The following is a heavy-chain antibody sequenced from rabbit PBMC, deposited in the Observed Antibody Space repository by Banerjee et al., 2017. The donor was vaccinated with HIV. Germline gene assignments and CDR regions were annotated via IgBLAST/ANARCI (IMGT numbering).Heavy chain of an antibody. CDR3: ARAVSADCSFNL. D-gene: IGHD8-1*01. CDR2: IYTGSSGST. J-gene: IGHJ4*01. CDR1: GFDFSSSYY. V-gene: IGHV1S40*01. Sequence: QSLEESGGGLVQPEGSLTLTCKASGFDFSSSYYICWVRQAPGKRPEWIACIYTGSSGSTWYTSWAKGRFTITKTSSTTVTLQMTSLTAADTATYFCARAVSADCSFNLWGQGTLVTVS.